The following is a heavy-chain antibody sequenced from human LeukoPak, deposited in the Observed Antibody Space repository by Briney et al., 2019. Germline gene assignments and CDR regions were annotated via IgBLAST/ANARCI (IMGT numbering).Heavy chain of an antibody. Sequence: PGESLRLSCAASGLRFSAFWMHWVRQIPGKGLVWVSRISPDGSTTTYADSVTGRFTISRDNVKNTMYLQMNSLRAEDTAVYYCISDSEGRSGGDDWGQGTQVTVSS. D-gene: IGHD1-26*01. CDR3: ISDSEGRSGGDD. CDR2: ISPDGSTT. J-gene: IGHJ4*01. V-gene: IGHV3-74*03. CDR1: GLRFSAFW.